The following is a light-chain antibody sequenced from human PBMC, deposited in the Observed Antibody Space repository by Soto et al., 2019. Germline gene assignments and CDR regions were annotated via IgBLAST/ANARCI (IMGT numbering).Light chain of an antibody. CDR2: DFS. CDR1: SSDVGGYNY. J-gene: IGLJ2*01. CDR3: SSYTSSSTLV. Sequence: QSALTQPASVSGSPGQSITISCTGTSSDVGGYNYVSWYQQHPGKAPKLRIYDFSNRPSGVSNRFSGSKSGNTASLTISGLQAEDEADYYCSSYTSSSTLVFGGGTKVTVL. V-gene: IGLV2-14*01.